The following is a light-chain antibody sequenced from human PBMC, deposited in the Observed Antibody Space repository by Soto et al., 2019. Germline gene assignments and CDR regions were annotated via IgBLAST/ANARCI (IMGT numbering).Light chain of an antibody. V-gene: IGLV2-23*01. CDR1: SSDVGYYNL. J-gene: IGLJ1*01. Sequence: QSALTQPASVSGSPGQSITISCTGTSSDVGYYNLVPWYQQHPGKAPKLMIYEDTKRPSGVSNRFSGSKSGNTASLTISGLQAEDEADYYCCSYAGSSPTDVFGAGTKLTVL. CDR3: CSYAGSSPTDV. CDR2: EDT.